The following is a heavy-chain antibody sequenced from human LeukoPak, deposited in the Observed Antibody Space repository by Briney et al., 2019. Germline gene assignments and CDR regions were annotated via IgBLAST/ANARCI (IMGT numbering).Heavy chain of an antibody. Sequence: PGGSLRLSCAASGFIFNSYSMNWVRQAPGKGLEWVSYISSSSSTIYYADSVKGRFTISRDNARNSLYLQMNSLRAEDTAVYYCARWSESGMDVWGQGTTVTVSS. V-gene: IGHV3-48*01. CDR2: ISSSSSTI. CDR3: ARWSESGMDV. J-gene: IGHJ6*02. CDR1: GFIFNSYS.